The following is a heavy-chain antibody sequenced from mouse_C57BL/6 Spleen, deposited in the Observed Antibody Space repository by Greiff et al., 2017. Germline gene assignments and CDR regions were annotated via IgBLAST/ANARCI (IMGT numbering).Heavy chain of an antibody. V-gene: IGHV1-52*01. J-gene: IGHJ3*01. CDR2: IDPSDSDT. CDR1: GYTFTSYW. D-gene: IGHD2-2*01. CDR3: ARWGYGPWFAY. Sequence: QVHVKQPGAELVRPGSSVKLSCKASGYTFTSYWMHWVKQRPIQGLEWIGNIDPSDSDTHYNQKFKDKATLTVDKSSSTAYMQLISLTSEDSAVYYCARWGYGPWFAYWGQGTLVTVSA.